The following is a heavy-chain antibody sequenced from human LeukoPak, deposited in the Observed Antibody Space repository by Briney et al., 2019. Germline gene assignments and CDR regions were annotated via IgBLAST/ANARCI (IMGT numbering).Heavy chain of an antibody. CDR2: IYYSGNT. J-gene: IGHJ4*02. CDR1: GGSISSYY. V-gene: IGHV4-59*01. CDR3: ARTFYDYYYDSSGYYLLYFYY. D-gene: IGHD3-22*01. Sequence: SETLSLTCTVSGGSISSYYWSWIRQPPGKGLEWIGYIYYSGNTNYNPSLKSRVTISVDTSKNQFSLKLSSVTAADTAVYYCARTFYDYYYDSSGYYLLYFYYWGQGTLVTVSS.